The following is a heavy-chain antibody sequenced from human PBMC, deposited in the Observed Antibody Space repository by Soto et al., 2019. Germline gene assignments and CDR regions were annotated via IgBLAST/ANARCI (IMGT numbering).Heavy chain of an antibody. D-gene: IGHD6-13*01. J-gene: IGHJ3*02. Sequence: QVQLVQSGAEVKKPGSSVKVSCKASGGTFSSYAISWVRQAPGQGLEWMGGIIPIFGTANYAQKFQGRVTITADKSTSTAYMELSSLRSEDTAVYYCARDRGPGWSSSWYWVAFDIWGQGTMVTVSS. CDR3: ARDRGPGWSSSWYWVAFDI. CDR2: IIPIFGTA. V-gene: IGHV1-69*06. CDR1: GGTFSSYA.